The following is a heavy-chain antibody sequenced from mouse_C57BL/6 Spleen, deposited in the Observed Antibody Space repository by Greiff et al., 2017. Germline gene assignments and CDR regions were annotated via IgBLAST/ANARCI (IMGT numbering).Heavy chain of an antibody. Sequence: EVQLQESGPELVKPGASVKMSCKASGYTFTDYNMHWVNQSHGTSREWIGYINPNNGGTSYNEKFKGKATLTVNKSSSTAYMELRSLTSEDSAVYYCARGSGIPFDYWGQGTTLTVSS. CDR3: ARGSGIPFDY. D-gene: IGHD1-3*01. J-gene: IGHJ2*01. CDR1: GYTFTDYN. V-gene: IGHV1-22*01. CDR2: INPNNGGT.